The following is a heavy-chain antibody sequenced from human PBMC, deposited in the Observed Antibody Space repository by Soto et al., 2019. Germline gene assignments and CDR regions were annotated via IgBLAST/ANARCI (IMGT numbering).Heavy chain of an antibody. D-gene: IGHD3-22*01. V-gene: IGHV3-30*18. CDR3: AKDQRDYYYDSSGPNWFDP. Sequence: PGGSLRLSCAASGFTFSSYGMHWVRQAPGKGLEWVAVISYDGSNKYYADSVKGRFTISRDNSKNTLYLQMNSLGAEDTAVYYCAKDQRDYYYDSSGPNWFDPWGQGTLVTVSS. J-gene: IGHJ5*02. CDR1: GFTFSSYG. CDR2: ISYDGSNK.